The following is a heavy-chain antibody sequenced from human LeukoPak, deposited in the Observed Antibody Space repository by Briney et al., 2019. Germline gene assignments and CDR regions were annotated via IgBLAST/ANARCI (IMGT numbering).Heavy chain of an antibody. D-gene: IGHD2-15*01. V-gene: IGHV3-53*01. CDR3: ARRAGSYSHSYDY. Sequence: GGSLRLSCAASELTLSSNYMSWIRQAPGRGVEWVSFIYSGGSTYYADSVRGRFIISKDNSKNTLYLQMNSLRAEDTAVYYCARRAGSYSHSYDYWGQGTLVTVSS. CDR1: ELTLSSNY. J-gene: IGHJ4*02. CDR2: IYSGGST.